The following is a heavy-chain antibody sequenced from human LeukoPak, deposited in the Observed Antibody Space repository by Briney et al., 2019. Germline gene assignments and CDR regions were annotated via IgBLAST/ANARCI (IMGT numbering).Heavy chain of an antibody. CDR3: ATEGPPGYCSGGSCYSYFDY. CDR2: ISGSGGST. J-gene: IGHJ4*02. Sequence: GGSLRLSCAASGFTFSDYYMSWIRQAPGKGLEWVSAISGSGGSTYYADSVKGRFTISRDNSKNTLYLQMNSLRAEDTAVYYCATEGPPGYCSGGSCYSYFDYWGQGTLVTVSS. CDR1: GFTFSDYY. D-gene: IGHD2-15*01. V-gene: IGHV3-23*01.